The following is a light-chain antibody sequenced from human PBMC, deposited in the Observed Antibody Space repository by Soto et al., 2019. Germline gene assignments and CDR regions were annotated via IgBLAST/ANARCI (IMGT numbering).Light chain of an antibody. J-gene: IGKJ2*03. V-gene: IGKV3-20*01. Sequence: IVLTQSPGTLSLSPGERATLSCRDSQSVSINYLAGYQQKPGQAPRHLIYGASSRATGIPDGFSGSGSGTDFTLTISGLEPADLAVYYCQQYGITRDSFGQGTQREMK. CDR1: QSVSINY. CDR2: GAS. CDR3: QQYGITRDS.